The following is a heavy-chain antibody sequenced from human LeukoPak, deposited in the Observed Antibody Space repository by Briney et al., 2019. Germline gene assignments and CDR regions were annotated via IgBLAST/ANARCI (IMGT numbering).Heavy chain of an antibody. J-gene: IGHJ3*02. Sequence: GGSLRLSCAASGFTFSSYGMHWVRQAPGKGLEWVAFIRYDGSNKYYADSVKGRFTISRDNSKNTLYLQMNSLRAEDTAVYYCARVDTAMVTDAFDIWGQGTMVTVSS. CDR3: ARVDTAMVTDAFDI. D-gene: IGHD5-18*01. CDR2: IRYDGSNK. V-gene: IGHV3-30*02. CDR1: GFTFSSYG.